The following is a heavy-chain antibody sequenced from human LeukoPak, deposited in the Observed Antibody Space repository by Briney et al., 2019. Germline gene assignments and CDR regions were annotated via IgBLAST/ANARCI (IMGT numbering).Heavy chain of an antibody. CDR2: ISWNSGSI. Sequence: GGSLRLSCAASGFTFDDYAVHWVRQAPGKGLEWVSGISWNSGSIGYADSVKGRFTISRDNAKNSLYLQMNSLRAEDTALYYCAKDRRYCSGGSCYSGGPLDYWGQGTLVTVSS. CDR1: GFTFDDYA. D-gene: IGHD2-15*01. J-gene: IGHJ4*02. V-gene: IGHV3-9*01. CDR3: AKDRRYCSGGSCYSGGPLDY.